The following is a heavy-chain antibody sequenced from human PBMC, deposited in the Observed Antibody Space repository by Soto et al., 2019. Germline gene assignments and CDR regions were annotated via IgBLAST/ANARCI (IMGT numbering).Heavy chain of an antibody. D-gene: IGHD3-3*01. J-gene: IGHJ4*02. V-gene: IGHV1-46*03. Sequence: QVQLVQSGAEVKKPGASVKASCKASGYTFTSNYMYWVRQAPGQGLEWMGIINPSGGGTSYAQKFQGRVTMTRDTSTSTVYMELSSLRSEDTAVYYCARGAVVRGESGYSLDNWGQGTLVTVSS. CDR1: GYTFTSNY. CDR3: ARGAVVRGESGYSLDN. CDR2: INPSGGGT.